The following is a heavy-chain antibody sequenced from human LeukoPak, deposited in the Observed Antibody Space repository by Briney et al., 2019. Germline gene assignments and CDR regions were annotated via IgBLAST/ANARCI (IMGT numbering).Heavy chain of an antibody. CDR3: ARGVGATRPYYIDY. Sequence: GGSLRLSCAASGFTFSSYSMDWVRQAPGKGLEWVSSISSSGSYIYYADSVKGRFTISRDNAKNSLFLQMNSLRAEDTAVYYSARGVGATRPYYIDYWGQGTLVTVSS. D-gene: IGHD1-26*01. CDR1: GFTFSSYS. J-gene: IGHJ4*02. V-gene: IGHV3-21*01. CDR2: ISSSGSYI.